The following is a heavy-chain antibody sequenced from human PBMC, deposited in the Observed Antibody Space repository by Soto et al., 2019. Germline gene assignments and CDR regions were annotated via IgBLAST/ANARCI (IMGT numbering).Heavy chain of an antibody. CDR3: TRDQGGSYDSWFDP. D-gene: IGHD1-26*01. CDR1: FTFSMYS. Sequence: EVQVVESGGGLVQPGGSLRLSCSFTFSMYSMSWVRQAPGKGLEWVASISSGGSYIKYADSVKGRFTISTDNAKNSVSLQMISRRVDDTAVYFCTRDQGGSYDSWFDPWGQGTLVTVSS. CDR2: ISSGGSYI. J-gene: IGHJ5*02. V-gene: IGHV3-21*01.